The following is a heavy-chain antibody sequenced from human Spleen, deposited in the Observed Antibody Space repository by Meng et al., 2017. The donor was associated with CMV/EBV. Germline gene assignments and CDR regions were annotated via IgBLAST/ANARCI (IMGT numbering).Heavy chain of an antibody. CDR1: GFTFSNAW. CDR3: TTDGGGGSYGMDV. J-gene: IGHJ6*02. CDR2: IKSKTDGGTT. V-gene: IGHV3-15*01. D-gene: IGHD1-26*01. Sequence: GESLKISCAASGFTFSNAWMSWGRQAPGKGLEWVGRIKSKTDGGTTDYAAPVKGRFTISRDDSKNTLYLQMNSLKTEDTAVYYCTTDGGGGSYGMDVWGQGTTVTVSS.